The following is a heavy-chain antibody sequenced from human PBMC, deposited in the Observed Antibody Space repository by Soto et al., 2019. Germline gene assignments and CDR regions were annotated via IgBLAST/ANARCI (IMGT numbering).Heavy chain of an antibody. CDR1: GFTFSDHY. J-gene: IGHJ3*02. D-gene: IGHD2-8*02. Sequence: EVQLVESGGGLVQPGGSLRLSCAASGFTFSDHYMDWVRQTPGKGLEWVGRTRNKANSYTTEYAASVKGRFTISRDDSKNSLDLQMNSLKTEDTAVYYCARDGGVLYAFDIWGQGTMVTVSS. V-gene: IGHV3-72*01. CDR2: TRNKANSYTT. CDR3: ARDGGVLYAFDI.